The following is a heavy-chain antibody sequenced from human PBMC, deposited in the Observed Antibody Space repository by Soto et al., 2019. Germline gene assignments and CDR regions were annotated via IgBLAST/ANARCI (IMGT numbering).Heavy chain of an antibody. CDR3: ARSYRPYCSGGSCYSYYYYYMDV. CDR1: GGSISSYY. V-gene: IGHV4-59*01. D-gene: IGHD2-15*01. J-gene: IGHJ6*03. CDR2: IYYSGST. Sequence: SETLSLTCTVCGGSISSYYWSWIRQPPGKGLEWIGYIYYSGSTNYNPSLKGRVTISVDTSKNQFSLKLSSVTAADTAVYYCARSYRPYCSGGSCYSYYYYYMDVWGQGTTVTVSS.